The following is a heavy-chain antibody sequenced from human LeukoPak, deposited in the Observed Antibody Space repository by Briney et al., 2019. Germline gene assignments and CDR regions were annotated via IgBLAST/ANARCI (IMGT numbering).Heavy chain of an antibody. CDR2: ISVSGGSP. D-gene: IGHD3-3*01. CDR1: GFTLCSYA. Sequence: GGSLRLSRAASGFTLCSYALIWVRQAPGKGGDLVPTISVSGGSPNYADSVKGRFTISRDNSKNTLFLQMNSLRAEDTALYYCAKDLREYDFWSGYATWGQGTLVTVSS. V-gene: IGHV3-23*01. J-gene: IGHJ5*02. CDR3: AKDLREYDFWSGYAT.